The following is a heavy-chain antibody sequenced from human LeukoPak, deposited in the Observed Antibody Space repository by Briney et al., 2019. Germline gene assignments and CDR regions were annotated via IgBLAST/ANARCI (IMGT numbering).Heavy chain of an antibody. J-gene: IGHJ4*02. CDR2: IYTSGST. V-gene: IGHV4-61*02. D-gene: IGHD3-22*01. CDR1: GGSISSGSYY. CDR3: ARTPAYGDSSGYYYDY. Sequence: SETLSLTCTVSGGSISSGSYYWGWIRQPAGKGLEWIGRIYTSGSTNYNPSLKSRFTISVDTSKNQFSLKLSSVTAAATAVYYCARTPAYGDSSGYYYDYCGQGTLVTVSS.